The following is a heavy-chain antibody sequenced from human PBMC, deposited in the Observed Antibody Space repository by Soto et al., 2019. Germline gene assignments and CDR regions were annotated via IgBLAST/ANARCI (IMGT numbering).Heavy chain of an antibody. D-gene: IGHD2-2*02. V-gene: IGHV4-38-2*01. CDR3: ARGLGKGGYQLLYRIGYYFDY. CDR1: GYSISSGYY. Sequence: SETLSLTCAVSGYSISSGYYWGWLRQPPGKGLEWIGSIYHGGSTYYNPSLKSRVTISVDTSKNQFSLKLSSVTAADTAVYYCARGLGKGGYQLLYRIGYYFDYWGQGTLVTVSS. J-gene: IGHJ4*02. CDR2: IYHGGST.